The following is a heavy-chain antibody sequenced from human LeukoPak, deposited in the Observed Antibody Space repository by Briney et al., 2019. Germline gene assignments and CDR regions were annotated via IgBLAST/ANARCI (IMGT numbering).Heavy chain of an antibody. CDR3: ATGALGSMDY. D-gene: IGHD1-26*01. Sequence: GGSLRLSCAASGFTFSSYGMHWVRQAPGKGLEWVAVISYDGSNKYYADSVKGRFTISRDNSKNTLYLQMNSLRAEDTAVYYCATGALGSMDYWGQGILVTVSS. CDR2: ISYDGSNK. CDR1: GFTFSSYG. V-gene: IGHV3-30*03. J-gene: IGHJ4*02.